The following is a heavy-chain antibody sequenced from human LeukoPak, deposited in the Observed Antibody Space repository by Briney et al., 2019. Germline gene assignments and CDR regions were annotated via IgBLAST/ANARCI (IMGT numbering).Heavy chain of an antibody. V-gene: IGHV3-23*01. Sequence: AGGSLRLSCAASGFTFSSYAMSWVRQAPGKGLEWVSAISGNGGSTYYADSVKGRFTISRDNSKNTLYLQMNSLRAEDTAVYYCAKDKAGGRTTTFDYWGQGTLVTVSS. CDR2: ISGNGGST. J-gene: IGHJ4*02. D-gene: IGHD2-8*02. CDR3: AKDKAGGRTTTFDY. CDR1: GFTFSSYA.